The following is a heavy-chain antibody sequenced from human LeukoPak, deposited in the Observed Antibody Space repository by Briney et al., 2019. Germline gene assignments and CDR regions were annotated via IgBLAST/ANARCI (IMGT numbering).Heavy chain of an antibody. CDR3: AKDLTSVYDAFNI. Sequence: GGSLRLSCAASGFTFDESAIHWVRQAPGKGLEWVSLISGDGVRTFYGDSVKGRSTISRDNSKNSLYLQMNSLRTEDTALYYCAKDLTSVYDAFNIWGQGTMVTVSS. CDR1: GFTFDESA. V-gene: IGHV3-43*02. CDR2: ISGDGVRT. J-gene: IGHJ3*02.